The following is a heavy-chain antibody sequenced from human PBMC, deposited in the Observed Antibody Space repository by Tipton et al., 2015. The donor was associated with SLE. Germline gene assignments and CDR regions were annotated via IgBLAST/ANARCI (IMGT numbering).Heavy chain of an antibody. Sequence: SLRLSCAASGFTFSSYWMSWVRQAPGKGLEWVANIKQDGSEKYYVDSVKGRFTISRDNAKNSLYLQMNSLRAEDTAVYYCARGGAAAGTGRRFDYWGQGTLVTVSS. D-gene: IGHD6-13*01. CDR3: ARGGAAAGTGRRFDY. CDR1: GFTFSSYW. J-gene: IGHJ4*02. CDR2: IKQDGSEK. V-gene: IGHV3-7*01.